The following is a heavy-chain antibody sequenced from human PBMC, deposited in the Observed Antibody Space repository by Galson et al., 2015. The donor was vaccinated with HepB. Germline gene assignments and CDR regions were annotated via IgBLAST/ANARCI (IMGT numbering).Heavy chain of an antibody. CDR2: IYPGDSDT. D-gene: IGHD5-24*01. Sequence: GSGYSFTSYWIGWVRQMPGKGLEWMGIIYPGDSDTRYSPSFQGQVTMSADKSFSTAYLQWSSLKASDTAMYYCARRRDGYNNFDYWGQGTLATVSS. CDR1: GYSFTSYW. V-gene: IGHV5-51*01. J-gene: IGHJ4*02. CDR3: ARRRDGYNNFDY.